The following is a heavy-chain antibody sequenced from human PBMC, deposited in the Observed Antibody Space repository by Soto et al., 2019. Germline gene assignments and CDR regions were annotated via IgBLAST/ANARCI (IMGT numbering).Heavy chain of an antibody. CDR3: ARLRSGIAAAGTQHYYYYGMDV. Sequence: SETLSLTCAVYGVSFSGYYWSWIRQPPGRGLEWIGEINHSGSTNYNPSLKSRVTISVDTSKNQFSLKLSSVTAADTAVYYCARLRSGIAAAGTQHYYYYGMDVWGQGTTVTVSS. V-gene: IGHV4-34*01. CDR2: INHSGST. D-gene: IGHD6-13*01. CDR1: GVSFSGYY. J-gene: IGHJ6*02.